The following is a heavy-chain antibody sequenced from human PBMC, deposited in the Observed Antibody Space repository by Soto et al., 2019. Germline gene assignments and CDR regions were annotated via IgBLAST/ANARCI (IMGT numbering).Heavy chain of an antibody. J-gene: IGHJ5*02. CDR1: GGSIRDDRYY. CDR2: IYYSGTS. Sequence: LQLQESGPGLVKPSETLSLTCTVSGGSIRDDRYYWGWIRQPPGKGLEWIGSIYYSGTSSYNPSLKSRVTMSVDTSKKQLSLRLSSVTAADTAVYYCARLHCDSPNCVPLDPWGQGTLVIVSS. D-gene: IGHD2-2*01. V-gene: IGHV4-39*01. CDR3: ARLHCDSPNCVPLDP.